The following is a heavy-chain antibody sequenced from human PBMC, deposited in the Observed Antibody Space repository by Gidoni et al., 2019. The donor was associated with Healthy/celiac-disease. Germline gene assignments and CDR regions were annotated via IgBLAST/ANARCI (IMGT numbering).Heavy chain of an antibody. CDR1: GFTFRTYS. V-gene: IGHV3-21*01. Sequence: EVQLVESGGGLVKPGGSLRLSCAASGFTFRTYSMNWVRQAPGKGLEWVSSISSSSSYIYYADSVKGRFTISRDNAKNSLYLQMNSLRAEDTAVYYCARDPVTRIPYYYYGMDVWGQGTTVTVSS. J-gene: IGHJ6*02. CDR3: ARDPVTRIPYYYYGMDV. D-gene: IGHD4-17*01. CDR2: ISSSSSYI.